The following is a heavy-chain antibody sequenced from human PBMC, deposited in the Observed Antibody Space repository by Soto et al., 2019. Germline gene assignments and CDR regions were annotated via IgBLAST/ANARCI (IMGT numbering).Heavy chain of an antibody. D-gene: IGHD2-2*01. CDR1: GGSISSYY. J-gene: IGHJ4*02. CDR3: ARGDIVVVPAAH. Sequence: SETLSLTCTVSGGSISSYYWSWIRQPPGKGLEWIGYIYYSGSTNYNPSLKSRVTISVDTSKNQFSLKLSSVTAADTAVYYCARGDIVVVPAAHWGQGTLVTVSS. V-gene: IGHV4-59*01. CDR2: IYYSGST.